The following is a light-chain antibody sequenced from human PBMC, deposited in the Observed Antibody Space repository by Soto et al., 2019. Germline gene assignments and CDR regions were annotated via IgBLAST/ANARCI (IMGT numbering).Light chain of an antibody. CDR2: AAS. CDR3: QQTHSIPQPT. CDR1: QTIASY. V-gene: IGKV1-39*01. Sequence: DIQMTQSPSSLSASVGDRVTITCRASQTIASYLNWYQQKSGKAPQLLIYAASNLQSGVPSRFRGSGSGTDFTLTISSLQPEDFATYYCQQTHSIPQPTFGGGTKVEIK. J-gene: IGKJ4*01.